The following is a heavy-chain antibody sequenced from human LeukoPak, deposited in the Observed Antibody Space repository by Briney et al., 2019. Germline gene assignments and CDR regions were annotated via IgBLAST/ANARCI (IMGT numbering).Heavy chain of an antibody. V-gene: IGHV1-69*13. CDR2: IIPIFGTA. D-gene: IGHD3-22*01. CDR1: GGTFSSYA. Sequence: GASVKVSCKASGGTFSSYAISWVRQAPGQGLEWMGGIIPIFGTANYAQKFQGRVTITADESTSTAYMELSSLRSEDTAVYYCARGQDYYDSSGYYWSFDYWGQGTLVTVSS. J-gene: IGHJ4*02. CDR3: ARGQDYYDSSGYYWSFDY.